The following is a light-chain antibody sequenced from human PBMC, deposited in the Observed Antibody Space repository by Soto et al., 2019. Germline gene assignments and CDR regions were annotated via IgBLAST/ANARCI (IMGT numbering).Light chain of an antibody. CDR2: DAS. V-gene: IGKV1-5*01. CDR1: QSVSGW. CDR3: QQYNSYPWT. J-gene: IGKJ1*01. Sequence: DIQMTQSPSTLSASVGDTVTVTCLASQSVSGWLAWYQQKPGKAPKLLIYDASSLQSGAPSRFSGSESGTEFTLTINSLQPDDFATYYCQQYNSYPWTFGQGTKVDIK.